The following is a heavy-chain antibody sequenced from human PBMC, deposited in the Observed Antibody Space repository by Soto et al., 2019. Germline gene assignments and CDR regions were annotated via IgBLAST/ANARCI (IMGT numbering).Heavy chain of an antibody. CDR1: GGSISSYY. CDR2: IYYSGST. J-gene: IGHJ6*03. D-gene: IGHD3-16*02. Sequence: PSETLSLTCTVSGGSISSYYWSWIRQPPGKGLVWFWYIYYSGSTNYNSSLKSRVTISVDTSKNQFSLKLSSVTAADTAVYYCARDRYDYIWGSYRPDYMDVWGKGTTVTVSS. V-gene: IGHV4-59*01. CDR3: ARDRYDYIWGSYRPDYMDV.